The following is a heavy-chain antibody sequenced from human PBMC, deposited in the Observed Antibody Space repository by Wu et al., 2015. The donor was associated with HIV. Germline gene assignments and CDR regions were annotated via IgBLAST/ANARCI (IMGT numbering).Heavy chain of an antibody. Sequence: QVQLVQSGAEVKKPGASVKVSCKASGYTFTGYYIHWVRQAPGQGLEWMGLMNPSTGGTNYAQKFQGRVTMTRDTSTTTAYMELNNLKADDTAVYYCARGHVAAASGITGYWGQGTLVIVSS. CDR3: ARGHVAAASGITGY. CDR2: MNPSTGGT. CDR1: GYTFTGYY. V-gene: IGHV1-2*02. D-gene: IGHD6-13*01. J-gene: IGHJ4*02.